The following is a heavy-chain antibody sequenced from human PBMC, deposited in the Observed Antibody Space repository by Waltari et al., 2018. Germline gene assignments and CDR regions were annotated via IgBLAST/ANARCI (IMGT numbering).Heavy chain of an antibody. V-gene: IGHV4-39*01. Sequence: QVQLQESGPGLVKPSETLSLICSVHGAPLSSRHHDWGWIRQPPGKGLEWIGSISYSGTTYYNPSLKSRLTISVDTSKNQFSLRLSSLTAADTAVYYCARSPGIALPDHLEENWFDPWGQGTLVTVSS. D-gene: IGHD6-13*01. J-gene: IGHJ5*02. CDR1: GAPLSSRHHD. CDR2: ISYSGTT. CDR3: ARSPGIALPDHLEENWFDP.